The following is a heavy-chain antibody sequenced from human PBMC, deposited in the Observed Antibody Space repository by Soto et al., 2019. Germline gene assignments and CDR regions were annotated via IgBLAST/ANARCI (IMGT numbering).Heavy chain of an antibody. CDR2: ISSDGINK. CDR1: GFTFSNYA. CDR3: SPHSSPDY. Sequence: GGSLRLSCAASGFTFSNYAIHWVRQAPGKGLEWVAIISSDGINKYYADSVKGRFTISRDNSRNTLYLQMNSLRPEDTAVYYCSPHSSPDYWGQGTLVTVSS. D-gene: IGHD6-19*01. J-gene: IGHJ4*02. V-gene: IGHV3-30-3*01.